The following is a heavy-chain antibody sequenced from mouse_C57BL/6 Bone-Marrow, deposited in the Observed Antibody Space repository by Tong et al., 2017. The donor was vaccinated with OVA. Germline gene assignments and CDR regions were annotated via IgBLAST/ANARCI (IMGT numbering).Heavy chain of an antibody. CDR3: AREGLYYYDGSYGGRDLAY. D-gene: IGHD1-1*01. J-gene: IGHJ2*01. Sequence: QVQLQQPGAELVTTGASVKLSCKASGYTFTSYWINWVKQRPGQGLEWIGNIYPGSSSTNYNEKFKSKATLTVDTSSSTAYMQLSSLTSDDSAVYYCAREGLYYYDGSYGGRDLAYWDQGTTLTVSS. V-gene: IGHV1S61*01. CDR1: GYTFTSYW. CDR2: IYPGSSST.